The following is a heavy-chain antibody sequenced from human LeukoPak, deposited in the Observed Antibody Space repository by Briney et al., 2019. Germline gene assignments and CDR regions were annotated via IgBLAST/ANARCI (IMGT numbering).Heavy chain of an antibody. Sequence: SGPTLLKPTQPLTVTCTVSGFSLSTSGVAVGWIRQPPVKALEWLALIYWDDDKRYSPSLKTRLTVTKDASKNQVVLTLSNVDPVDTATYYCAHKAYGDQRHFDYWGQGTLVTVSS. CDR3: AHKAYGDQRHFDY. CDR1: GFSLSTSGVA. D-gene: IGHD4-17*01. J-gene: IGHJ4*02. V-gene: IGHV2-5*02. CDR2: IYWDDDK.